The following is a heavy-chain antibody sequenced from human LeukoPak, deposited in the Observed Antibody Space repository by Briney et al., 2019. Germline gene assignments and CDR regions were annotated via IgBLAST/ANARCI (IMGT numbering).Heavy chain of an antibody. CDR2: IVVGSGNT. V-gene: IGHV1-58*02. CDR3: AAAEFGSYVQAGY. J-gene: IGHJ4*02. Sequence: SVKVSCKASGFTFTTSAMQWVRQARGQRLEWIGWIVVGSGNTNYAQKFQERVTITRDMSTSTAYMELSSLGSEDTAVYYCAAAEFGSYVQAGYWGQGTLVSVSS. CDR1: GFTFTTSA. D-gene: IGHD1-26*01.